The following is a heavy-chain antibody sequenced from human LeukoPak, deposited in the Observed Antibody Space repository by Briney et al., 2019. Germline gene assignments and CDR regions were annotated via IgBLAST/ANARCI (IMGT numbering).Heavy chain of an antibody. CDR1: GGSIYSYY. Sequence: SETLSLTCTVSGGSIYSYYWSWIRQPAGKGLEWIGRIYTSGSTNYNPSLKSRVTMSVDTSKNQFSLRLTPVTAADTAVYYCARDYKFYCTNGVCYTYYFDYWGQGTLVTVSS. CDR3: ARDYKFYCTNGVCYTYYFDY. V-gene: IGHV4-4*07. CDR2: IYTSGST. D-gene: IGHD2-8*01. J-gene: IGHJ4*02.